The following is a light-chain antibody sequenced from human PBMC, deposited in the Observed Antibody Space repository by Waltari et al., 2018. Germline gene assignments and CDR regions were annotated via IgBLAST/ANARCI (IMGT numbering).Light chain of an antibody. J-gene: IGLJ2*01. CDR1: SSDLGGYTY. CDR3: CSYAGRSPVV. V-gene: IGLV2-23*02. Sequence: QSALTQPASVSGSPGQSITLSCTGTSSDLGGYTYVSWYQRHPGQAPRLMIYDVSKRPSGVSNRFSVSKSGNRASLTISGLQAEDEADYSCCSYAGRSPVVFGGGTKLTVL. CDR2: DVS.